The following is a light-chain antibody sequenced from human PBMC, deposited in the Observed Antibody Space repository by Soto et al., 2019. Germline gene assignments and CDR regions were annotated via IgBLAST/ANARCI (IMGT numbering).Light chain of an antibody. CDR2: AAS. J-gene: IGKJ2*01. Sequence: DIQMTQSPSSLSASIGDKVTITCRASQNININLNCYQHKPGTAPKVLIYAASSMQSGVPSRFNGSGFGTDFTLTISSLEPEDFATYYCQQSGSTPRTFGQGTKLEIK. CDR3: QQSGSTPRT. CDR1: QNININ. V-gene: IGKV1-39*01.